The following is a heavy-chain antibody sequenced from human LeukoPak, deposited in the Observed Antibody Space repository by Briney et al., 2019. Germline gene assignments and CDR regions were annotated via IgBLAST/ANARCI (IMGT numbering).Heavy chain of an antibody. CDR3: ARQQWELKNFDY. CDR1: GYTFTGYY. Sequence: ASVKVSCKASGYTFTGYYMHWVRQAPGQGLEWMGWINPNSGGTNYAQKFQGRVTMTRDTSISTAYMELSRLRSEDTAVYYCARQQWELKNFDYWGQGTLVTVSS. J-gene: IGHJ4*02. D-gene: IGHD1-26*01. V-gene: IGHV1-2*02. CDR2: INPNSGGT.